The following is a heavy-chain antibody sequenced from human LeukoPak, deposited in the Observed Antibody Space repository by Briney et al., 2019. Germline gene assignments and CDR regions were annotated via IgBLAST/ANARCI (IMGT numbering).Heavy chain of an antibody. CDR1: GYTFTGYY. D-gene: IGHD6-13*01. CDR3: ATAPDSSSWTHFDD. CDR2: FDPEDGET. V-gene: IGHV1-24*01. J-gene: IGHJ4*02. Sequence: GSVKVSCKASGYTFTGYYMHWVRQAPGKGLEWMGGFDPEDGETIYAQKFQGRVTMTEDTSTDTAYMELSSLRSEDTAVYYCATAPDSSSWTHFDDWGQGTLVTVSS.